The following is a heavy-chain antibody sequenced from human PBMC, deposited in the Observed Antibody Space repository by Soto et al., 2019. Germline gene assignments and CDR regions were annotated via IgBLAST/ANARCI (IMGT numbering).Heavy chain of an antibody. V-gene: IGHV1-8*01. CDR1: GYTFTSYD. CDR2: MNPNSGNT. Sequence: GASVKVSCKASGYTFTSYDINWVRQATGQGLEWMGWMNPNSGNTGYAQKFQGRVTMTRNTSISTAYMELSSLRSEDTAVYYCARERCSSTSCYSGYWGQGTLVTVSS. D-gene: IGHD2-2*01. J-gene: IGHJ4*02. CDR3: ARERCSSTSCYSGY.